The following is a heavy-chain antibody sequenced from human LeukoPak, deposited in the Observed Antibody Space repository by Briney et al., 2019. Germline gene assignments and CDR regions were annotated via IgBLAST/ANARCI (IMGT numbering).Heavy chain of an antibody. Sequence: GGSLRLSCAASGVTSNYMTWVRQAPGKGLEWVSVIYNGGTTYYADSVKDRFTISIDNSKSTLFVYLQMNSLRTDDTALYYCAGGGEAARSLAYWGQGALVTVSS. D-gene: IGHD6-6*01. CDR2: IYNGGTT. J-gene: IGHJ4*02. CDR1: GVTSNY. V-gene: IGHV3-66*02. CDR3: AGGGEAARSLAY.